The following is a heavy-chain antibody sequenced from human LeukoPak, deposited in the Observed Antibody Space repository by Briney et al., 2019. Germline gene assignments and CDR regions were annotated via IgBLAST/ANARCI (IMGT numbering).Heavy chain of an antibody. V-gene: IGHV3-23*01. CDR2: ISGSGGST. Sequence: QSGGSLRLSCAASGFPFSSYAMSWVRQAPGKGLEWVSAISGSGGSTYYADSVKGRFTISRDNSKNTLYLQMNSLRAEDTAVYYCARDPNYDYGDYVPFDYWGQGTLVTVSS. CDR3: ARDPNYDYGDYVPFDY. D-gene: IGHD4-17*01. CDR1: GFPFSSYA. J-gene: IGHJ4*02.